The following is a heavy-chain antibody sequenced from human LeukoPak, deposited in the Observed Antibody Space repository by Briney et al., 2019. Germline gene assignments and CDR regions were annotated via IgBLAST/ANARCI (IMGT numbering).Heavy chain of an antibody. CDR1: GYRFTSYW. CDR2: IYPGDSDT. CDR3: ASWSLITPSGDAFDI. V-gene: IGHV5-51*01. D-gene: IGHD2-15*01. J-gene: IGHJ3*02. Sequence: GESLKISCKGSGYRFTSYWIGWVRPRPGKGLEWMGIIYPGDSDTRYSPSFQGQVTISADKSISTDYLQWGSLKASDTAMYYCASWSLITPSGDAFDIWGQGTMVTVSS.